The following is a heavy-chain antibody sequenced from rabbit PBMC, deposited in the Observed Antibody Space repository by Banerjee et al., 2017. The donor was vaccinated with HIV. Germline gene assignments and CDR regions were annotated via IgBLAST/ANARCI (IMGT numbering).Heavy chain of an antibody. CDR1: GIDFSGYYY. CDR3: ARTRYALLRYGMDL. CDR2: IYASSGGT. J-gene: IGHJ6*01. D-gene: IGHD6-1*01. Sequence: QSLEESGGDLVKPGASLTLTCTASGIDFSGYYYMCWVRQTPGKGLELIACIYASSGGTWYATWVNGRFSISRSTSLNTVTLQMTSLTAADTATYFCARTRYALLRYGMDLWGPGTLVTVS. V-gene: IGHV1S43*01.